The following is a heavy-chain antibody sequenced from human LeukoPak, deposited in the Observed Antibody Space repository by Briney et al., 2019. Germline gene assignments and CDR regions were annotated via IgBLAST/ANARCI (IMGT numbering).Heavy chain of an antibody. V-gene: IGHV4-4*07. Sequence: SETLSPTCTVSGGSISSYYWSWIRQPAGKGLEWIGHIYTSGSTKYNPSLKGRVTMSVDTSKNQFSLNLSSVTAADTAVYYCARDHEDIVATIWGEGLNIWGQGTVVTVSS. CDR1: GGSISSYY. J-gene: IGHJ3*02. CDR2: IYTSGST. CDR3: ARDHEDIVATIWGEGLNI. D-gene: IGHD5-12*01.